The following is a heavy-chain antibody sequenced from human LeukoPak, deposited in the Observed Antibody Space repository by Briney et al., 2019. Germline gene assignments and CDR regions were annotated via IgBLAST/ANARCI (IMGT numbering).Heavy chain of an antibody. Sequence: ASVKVSCTASGYSFSSYGISWVRQAPGQGLEWMGWISPYNGNTNYAQNLQGRVTMTTDTSTSTAYMDPWSPTSDDTAVYYGGRDLCYYDHGAYFDDTFDIWGQGTMVTVS. D-gene: IGHD3-22*01. CDR2: ISPYNGNT. CDR3: GRDLCYYDHGAYFDDTFDI. J-gene: IGHJ3*02. CDR1: GYSFSSYG. V-gene: IGHV1-18*01.